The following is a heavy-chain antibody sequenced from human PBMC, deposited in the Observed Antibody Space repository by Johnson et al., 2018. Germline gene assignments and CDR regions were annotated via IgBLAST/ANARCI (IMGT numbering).Heavy chain of an antibody. Sequence: EVQLVESGGGLVKPGGSLRLSCTASGFTFSSYSMTWVRQAPWKGLEWLSSFIISNRFIYYADSVKGRFSMSRDSANNSLYLQMNGLRAEDTAIYYCVLEKGGGAFDIWGQGTMVTVSS. CDR2: FIISNRFI. CDR3: VLEKGGGAFDI. CDR1: GFTFSSYS. V-gene: IGHV3-21*01. D-gene: IGHD1-26*01. J-gene: IGHJ3*02.